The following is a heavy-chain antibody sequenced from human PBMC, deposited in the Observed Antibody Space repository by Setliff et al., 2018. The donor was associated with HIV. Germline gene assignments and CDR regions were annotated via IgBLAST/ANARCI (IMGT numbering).Heavy chain of an antibody. D-gene: IGHD1-1*01. CDR1: GYTLTKLS. V-gene: IGHV1-24*01. CDR2: FDPELGET. Sequence: ASVKVSCKVSGYTLTKLSMHWVRQAPEKGLEWMGGFDPELGETFFAQNFRGRLTMTQDTSTDTAYMQLSGLRSEDTAVYFCARVDGAYNDNIFDYWGQGTLVTVSS. CDR3: ARVDGAYNDNIFDY. J-gene: IGHJ4*02.